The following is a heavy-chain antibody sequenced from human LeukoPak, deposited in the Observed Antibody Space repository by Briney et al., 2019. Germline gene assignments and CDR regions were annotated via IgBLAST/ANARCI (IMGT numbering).Heavy chain of an antibody. J-gene: IGHJ4*02. Sequence: SSVKVSCKVSGDTVTGFSIHWVRHAPGPGQEWMGGFDPEDGARIFAQKFQGRVTMTEDTSTDTAYMDLSSLRSEDTAVYYCATGYTYDYSLYWGQGTLVTVSS. CDR2: FDPEDGAR. CDR3: ATGYTYDYSLY. V-gene: IGHV1-24*01. CDR1: GDTVTGFS. D-gene: IGHD5-18*01.